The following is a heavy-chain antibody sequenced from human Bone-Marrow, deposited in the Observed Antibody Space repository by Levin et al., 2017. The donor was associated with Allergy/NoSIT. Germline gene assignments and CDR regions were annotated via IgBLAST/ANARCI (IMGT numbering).Heavy chain of an antibody. CDR3: ARDFVRTKMYYFDY. CDR2: ISYDGSNK. CDR1: GFTFSSYA. V-gene: IGHV3-30*04. Sequence: GGSLRLSCAASGFTFSSYAMHWVRQAPGKGLEWVAVISYDGSNKYYADSVKGRFTISRDNSKNTLYLQMNSLRAEDTAVYYCARDFVRTKMYYFDYWGQGTLVTVSS. D-gene: IGHD3-10*01. J-gene: IGHJ4*02.